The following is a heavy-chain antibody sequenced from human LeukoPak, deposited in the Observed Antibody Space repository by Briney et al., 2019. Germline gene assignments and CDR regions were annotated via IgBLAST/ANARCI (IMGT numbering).Heavy chain of an antibody. V-gene: IGHV4-39*01. J-gene: IGHJ5*02. CDR2: IYYSGST. CDR3: ARHLSMRFDP. CDR1: GGSISSSSYY. Sequence: PSETLSLTCTVSGGSISSSSYYWGWIRQPPGKGLEWIGSIYYSGSTYYNPSLKSRVTISVDTSKNQFSLKLSSVTAADTAVYYCARHLSMRFDPWGQGTLVTVSS.